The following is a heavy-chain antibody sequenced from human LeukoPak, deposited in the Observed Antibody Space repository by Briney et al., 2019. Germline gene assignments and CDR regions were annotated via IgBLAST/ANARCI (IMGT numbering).Heavy chain of an antibody. V-gene: IGHV3-66*01. J-gene: IGHJ5*02. CDR3: AREPFRLATIGDNWFDP. Sequence: PGGSLRLSCAASGFTVSSNFMSWVRQAPGKGLEWVSVIYTGGSTHYAESVEGRFTISRDISKNTVYLQMNRLRAEDTAVYYCAREPFRLATIGDNWFDPWGQGTLVTVSS. CDR1: GFTVSSNF. CDR2: IYTGGST. D-gene: IGHD5-24*01.